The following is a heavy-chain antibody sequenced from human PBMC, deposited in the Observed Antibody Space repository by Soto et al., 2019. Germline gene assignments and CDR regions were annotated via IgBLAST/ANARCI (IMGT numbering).Heavy chain of an antibody. V-gene: IGHV4-38-2*02. Sequence: SETLSLTCVVSGYSISSGYYWAWVRQPPGKELEWIGSIYHSGKTYYKPSLRSRVTVSVDTSKNQFSMKLISVTAADTAVYYCARDKRVTMIGGWFDPWGQGTLVTVS. CDR1: GYSISSGYY. CDR3: ARDKRVTMIGGWFDP. CDR2: IYHSGKT. D-gene: IGHD3-22*01. J-gene: IGHJ5*02.